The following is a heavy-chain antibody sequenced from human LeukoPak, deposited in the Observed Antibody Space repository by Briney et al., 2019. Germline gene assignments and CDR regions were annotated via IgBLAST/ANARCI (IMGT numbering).Heavy chain of an antibody. CDR1: GYSFNNYG. V-gene: IGHV1-18*01. CDR3: ARGGGRKYDY. Sequence: ASVKVSCKASGYSFNNYGITWVRQAPGQGLEWMEYNTNYARKFQGRVTMTTDTSTSTAYMELRSLRSDDTAVYYCARGGGRKYDYWGQGTLVTVSS. J-gene: IGHJ4*02. CDR2: NT. D-gene: IGHD3-10*01.